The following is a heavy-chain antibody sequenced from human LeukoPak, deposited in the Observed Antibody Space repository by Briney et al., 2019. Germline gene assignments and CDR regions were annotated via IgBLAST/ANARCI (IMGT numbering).Heavy chain of an antibody. J-gene: IGHJ4*02. D-gene: IGHD5-18*01. CDR1: GFTFSSYG. CDR2: IRYDGSNK. V-gene: IGHV3-30*02. Sequence: GGSLRLSCAASGFTFSSYGMHWVRQAPGKGLEWVAFIRYDGSNKYYADSVKGRFTISRDNSKNTLYLQMNSLRAEDTAVYYCARPPDTAMAPFDYWGQGTLVTVSS. CDR3: ARPPDTAMAPFDY.